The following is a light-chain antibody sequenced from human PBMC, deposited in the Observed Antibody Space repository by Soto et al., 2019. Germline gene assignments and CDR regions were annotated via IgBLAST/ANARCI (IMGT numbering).Light chain of an antibody. CDR1: QNVSTY. V-gene: IGKV3-11*01. J-gene: IGKJ3*01. CDR2: DAS. CDR3: KQRTNCLT. Sequence: EIVLTQSPATLSLSTEERATLSCRASQNVSTYLAWYQQKPGQAPWLLIYDASKRATGIPAMFSGSGSGTDFTLTISSLEPEDFAVYYCKQRTNCLTFGHGTKVDIK.